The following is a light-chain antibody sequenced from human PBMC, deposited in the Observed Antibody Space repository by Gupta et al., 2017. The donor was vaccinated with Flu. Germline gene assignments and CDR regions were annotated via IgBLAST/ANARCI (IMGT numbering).Light chain of an antibody. CDR2: EDT. CDR3: QACDSSAAV. J-gene: IGLJ3*02. CDR1: KLEDKY. V-gene: IGLV3-1*01. Sequence: SYELTQPPSVSVSPGQTARIPCSGHKLEDKYAYWYQQKPGQSPVLVIYEDTKRPSGILERFSGSNSGNTATLTISGTQSMDEADYYCQACDSSAAVFGGGTKLTVL.